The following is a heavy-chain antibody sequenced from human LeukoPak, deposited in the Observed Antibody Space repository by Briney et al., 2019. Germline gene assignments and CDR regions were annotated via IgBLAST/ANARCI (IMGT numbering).Heavy chain of an antibody. CDR2: MYYSGGT. Sequence: SETLSLTCTVSGGSISSSSYYWGWIRQPPGKGLEWIGSMYYSGGTYYNPSLKSRVTISTDTSKNQFSLKLNSVTAADTAVYYCARLVRYCSSNSCYPFDYWGQGTLVTVSS. CDR3: ARLVRYCSSNSCYPFDY. D-gene: IGHD2-2*01. V-gene: IGHV4-39*01. CDR1: GGSISSSSYY. J-gene: IGHJ4*02.